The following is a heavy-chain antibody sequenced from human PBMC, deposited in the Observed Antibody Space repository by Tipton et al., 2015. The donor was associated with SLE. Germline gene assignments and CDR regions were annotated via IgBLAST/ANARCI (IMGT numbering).Heavy chain of an antibody. CDR2: VHYTGST. CDR1: GGSVSFYY. CDR3: GARLFRNYYGVDV. Sequence: TLSLTCTVSGGSVSFYYWSWIRQSPGKGLEWIGYVHYTGSTNYNPSLRGRVAISVDTSKNQFSLKLTSVTAADTAMYYCGARLFRNYYGVDVWGPGTPVTVSS. V-gene: IGHV4-59*02. J-gene: IGHJ6*02. D-gene: IGHD3-10*01.